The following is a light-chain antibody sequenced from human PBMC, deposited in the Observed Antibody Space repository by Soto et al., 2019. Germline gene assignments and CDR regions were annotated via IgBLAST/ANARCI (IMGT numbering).Light chain of an antibody. J-gene: IGKJ1*01. Sequence: EIVMTQSPATLSVSPGDRATLSCRASESVTSSLAWYQQKPGQPPRLLIYAASTRATDVPARFSGGGSETDFTLTISRLEPEDFAVYYCQQYGSSPSTFGQGTKVDIK. CDR2: AAS. CDR3: QQYGSSPST. V-gene: IGKV3-20*01. CDR1: ESVTSS.